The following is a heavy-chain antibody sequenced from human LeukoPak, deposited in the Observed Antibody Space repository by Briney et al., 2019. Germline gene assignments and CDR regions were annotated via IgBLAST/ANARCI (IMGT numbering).Heavy chain of an antibody. J-gene: IGHJ6*03. CDR2: IYTSGGT. D-gene: IGHD6-19*01. CDR1: GGSISSGTYY. CDR3: ARDLNGGWTGRGYYYYYMDV. V-gene: IGHV4-61*02. Sequence: SETLSLTCTVSGGSISSGTYYWSWIRQPAGKGLEWIGRIYTSGGTNYNPSLKSRVTISVDTSKNQLSLKLSSVTAADTAVYYCARDLNGGWTGRGYYYYYMDVWGKGTTVIVSS.